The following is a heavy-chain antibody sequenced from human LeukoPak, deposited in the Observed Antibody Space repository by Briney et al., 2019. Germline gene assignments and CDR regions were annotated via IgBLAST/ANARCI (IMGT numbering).Heavy chain of an antibody. Sequence: SQTLSHTCAISGDSVSSNSATWNWIRQSPSRGLEWLGRTYYRSRWYSDYAVSVKSRITINTDTSKNQFSLQLNSVTPEDTAIYYCARVKRMAVASLYYFDSWGQGTLVTVSS. CDR3: ARVKRMAVASLYYFDS. J-gene: IGHJ4*02. D-gene: IGHD6-19*01. V-gene: IGHV6-1*01. CDR1: GDSVSSNSAT. CDR2: TYYRSRWYS.